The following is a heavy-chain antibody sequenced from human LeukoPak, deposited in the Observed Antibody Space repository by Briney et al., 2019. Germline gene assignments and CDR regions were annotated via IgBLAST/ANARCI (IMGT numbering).Heavy chain of an antibody. CDR1: GYSISSTYY. D-gene: IGHD1-1*01. CDR2: VHHSGST. CDR3: ATCVRGTTDFDY. Sequence: NPSETLSLTCTVSGYSISSTYYWGWIRQPPGKGLEWVGRVHHSGSTYYNPSLKSRVTISVDTSNSQFPMNLRSVTAADTAVYYCATCVRGTTDFDYWGQGTLVTVSS. V-gene: IGHV4-38-2*02. J-gene: IGHJ4*02.